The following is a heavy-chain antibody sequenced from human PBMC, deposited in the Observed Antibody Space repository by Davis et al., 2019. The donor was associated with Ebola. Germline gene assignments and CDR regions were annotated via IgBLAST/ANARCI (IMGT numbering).Heavy chain of an antibody. D-gene: IGHD4-17*01. V-gene: IGHV3-33*01. CDR2: IWYDGSNK. CDR1: GFTFSSYG. Sequence: GESLKISCAASGFTFSSYGMHWVRQAPGKGLEWVAVIWYDGSNKYYADSVKGRFTISRDNSKNTLYLQMNSLKTEDTAVYYCTTETPDNGDYYGMDVWGQGTTVTVSS. J-gene: IGHJ6*02. CDR3: TTETPDNGDYYGMDV.